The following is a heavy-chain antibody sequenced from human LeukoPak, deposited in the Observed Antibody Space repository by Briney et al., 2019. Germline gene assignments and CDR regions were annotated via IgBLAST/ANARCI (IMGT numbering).Heavy chain of an antibody. CDR1: GGSISSGGYY. CDR2: IYHSGST. V-gene: IGHV4-30-2*01. J-gene: IGHJ4*02. CDR3: ARDRDMGLDY. Sequence: SQTLSLTCTVSGGSISSGGYYWSWIRQPTGKGLEWIGYIYHSGSTYYNPSLKSRVTISVDRSKNQFSLKLSSVTAADTAVYYCARDRDMGLDYWGQGTLVTVSS. D-gene: IGHD3-9*01.